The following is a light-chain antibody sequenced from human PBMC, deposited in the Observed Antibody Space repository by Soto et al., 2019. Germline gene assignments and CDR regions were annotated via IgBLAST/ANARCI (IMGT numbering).Light chain of an antibody. V-gene: IGKV3-20*01. CDR2: GAS. CDR3: QQYGSSPLT. CDR1: QSVSSSY. J-gene: IGKJ4*01. Sequence: EIVLTQSPGTLSLSPGERATLSCRASQSVSSSYLAWYQQKPGQAPRLLIYGASSRATRIPDRFSGSGSGTDFALTISSLEHEDFAVYYYQQYGSSPLTFGGGTKVEIK.